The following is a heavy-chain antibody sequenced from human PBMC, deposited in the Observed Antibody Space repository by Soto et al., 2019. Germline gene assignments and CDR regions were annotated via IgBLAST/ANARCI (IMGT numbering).Heavy chain of an antibody. V-gene: IGHV4-59*01. Sequence: QVQLQESGPGLVKPSETLSLTCTVSGGSISSYYWSWIRQPPGKGLEWIGYIYYSGSTNYNPSLXGXVXIXXDTAKNQYSLQLSSVTAADTAAYYCARAWGYSFDYWGQGTLVTVSS. J-gene: IGHJ4*02. D-gene: IGHD3-16*01. CDR2: IYYSGST. CDR3: ARAWGYSFDY. CDR1: GGSISSYY.